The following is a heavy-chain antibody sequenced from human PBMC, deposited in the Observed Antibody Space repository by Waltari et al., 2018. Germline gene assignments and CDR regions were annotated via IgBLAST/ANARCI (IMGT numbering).Heavy chain of an antibody. CDR1: GFLFSAYW. CDR2: INGDGGGT. Sequence: EVQLVESGGGLVQPGGSLRLSCTASGFLFSAYWMHWVRQVPGEGLVCVSRINGDGGGTTYADSVKGRFTITRDNARNTLYLEINSVRTEDTGVYYCAREENYYYAMDVWGQGTAVTVSS. J-gene: IGHJ6*02. V-gene: IGHV3-74*01. CDR3: AREENYYYAMDV.